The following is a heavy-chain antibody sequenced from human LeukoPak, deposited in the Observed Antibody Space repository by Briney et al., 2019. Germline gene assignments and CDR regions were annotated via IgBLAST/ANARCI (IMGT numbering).Heavy chain of an antibody. V-gene: IGHV3-30*02. Sequence: GGSLRLSCAASGFVFSGYGMHWVRQAPGKGLEWVAFVRYDDINKYYADSVKGRFSISRDNSRNTLYLQMTSLRAEDTAVYYCAKDMLDSSGYYGAFDIWGQGTMVSVSS. CDR1: GFVFSGYG. CDR3: AKDMLDSSGYYGAFDI. D-gene: IGHD3-22*01. CDR2: VRYDDINK. J-gene: IGHJ3*02.